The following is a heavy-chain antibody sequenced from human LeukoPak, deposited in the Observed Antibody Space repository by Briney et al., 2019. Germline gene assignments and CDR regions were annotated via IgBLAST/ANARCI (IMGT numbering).Heavy chain of an antibody. CDR3: AGEILYCSGGSCYRGPFDN. V-gene: IGHV4-31*03. D-gene: IGHD2-15*01. CDR2: IYYCGST. Sequence: PSETLSLTCSVTGGSLNRAGYYWRWIRPHPGKGLAWIGYIYYCGSTYHHPSLKSRATQSVDTHHNQLFLKLNSLTAADTAAYYCAGEILYCSGGSCYRGPFDNWGQGTLVTVSA. CDR1: GGSLNRAGYY. J-gene: IGHJ4*02.